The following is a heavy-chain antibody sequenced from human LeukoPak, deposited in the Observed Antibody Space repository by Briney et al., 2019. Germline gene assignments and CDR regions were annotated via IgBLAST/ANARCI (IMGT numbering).Heavy chain of an antibody. CDR1: RFTFGIYW. Sequence: GGSLRLSCAASRFTFGIYWMSWVRQAPGKALEWVANINQDGSETYYVDSVEGRFTISRDNTKNSLYLQMNSLRAEDTALYYCARAASTGTVDYWGQGTLVTVSS. CDR3: ARAASTGTVDY. J-gene: IGHJ4*02. V-gene: IGHV3-7*01. CDR2: INQDGSET. D-gene: IGHD6-13*01.